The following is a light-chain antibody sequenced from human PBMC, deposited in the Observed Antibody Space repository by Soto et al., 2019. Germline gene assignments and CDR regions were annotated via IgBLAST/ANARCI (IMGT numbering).Light chain of an antibody. V-gene: IGKV1-39*01. J-gene: IGKJ2*01. Sequence: DIQMTQSPSSLSASVGDRVTITCRASQSLGRRLTWYQQKPGEAPKLLIYETSNLQNGVPSRFSGSGSETDFTLTINSLQPEDFATYYCQQSFGPPYTFGQGTKVE. CDR3: QQSFGPPYT. CDR1: QSLGRR. CDR2: ETS.